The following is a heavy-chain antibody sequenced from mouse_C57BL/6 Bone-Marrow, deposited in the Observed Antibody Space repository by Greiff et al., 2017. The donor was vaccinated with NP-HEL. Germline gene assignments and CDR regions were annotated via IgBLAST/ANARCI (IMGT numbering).Heavy chain of an antibody. D-gene: IGHD3-2*02. V-gene: IGHV6-6*01. CDR2: IRNKANNHAT. CDR1: GFTFSDAW. J-gene: IGHJ4*01. Sequence: EVKLMESGGGLVQPGGSMKLSCAASGFTFSDAWMDWVRQSPEKGLEWVAEIRNKANNHATYYAESVKGRFTISRDDSKSSVYLQMNSLRAEDTGIYYCTRRDSSGYPYYAMDYWGQGTSVTVSS. CDR3: TRRDSSGYPYYAMDY.